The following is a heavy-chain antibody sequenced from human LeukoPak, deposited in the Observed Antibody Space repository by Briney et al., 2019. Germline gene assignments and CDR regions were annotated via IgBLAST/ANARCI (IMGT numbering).Heavy chain of an antibody. D-gene: IGHD3-10*01. V-gene: IGHV4-34*01. CDR2: INHRGST. Sequence: SETLSLTCAVSGGSFSGYYWSWIRQPPGKGLEWIGEINHRGSTKHHPSLKSRGSISVATSKNQFSLKLSSVTAADTAVYYCARGDKEVLWFGELSHYYYGMDVWGQGTTVTVSS. J-gene: IGHJ6*02. CDR3: ARGDKEVLWFGELSHYYYGMDV. CDR1: GGSFSGYY.